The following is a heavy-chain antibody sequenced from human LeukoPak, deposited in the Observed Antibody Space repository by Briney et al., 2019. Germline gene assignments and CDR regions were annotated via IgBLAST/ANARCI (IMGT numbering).Heavy chain of an antibody. CDR1: GYTFTGYG. D-gene: IGHD7-27*01. CDR3: RREETGVLALDC. V-gene: IGHV1-18*01. J-gene: IGHJ4*02. CDR2: ISAFNGNT. Sequence: ASVKVSCKASGYTFTGYGISGVRQAPGQGGEWIGWISAFNGNTNYAQKLRGGVTFTKKRSRTTSYRELRRLRSHDTAVYSVRREETGVLALDCWGQGTLVTVSS.